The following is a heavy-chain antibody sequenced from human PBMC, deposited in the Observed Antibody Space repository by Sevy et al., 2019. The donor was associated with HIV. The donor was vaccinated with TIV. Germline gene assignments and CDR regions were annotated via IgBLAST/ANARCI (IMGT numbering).Heavy chain of an antibody. CDR1: GDAFDGYI. J-gene: IGHJ6*03. Sequence: ASVKVSCTASGDAFDGYIVNWVRQGPGQRLEWMGRFISVIGSTYAQKFRGRVTITANKSTSTMELSGLRFEDAAVYFCARSPYGVPIPGDASLGYYFHMDVWGKGTTVTVSS. V-gene: IGHV1-69*08. D-gene: IGHD2-21*02. CDR3: ARSPYGVPIPGDASLGYYFHMDV. CDR2: FISVIGST.